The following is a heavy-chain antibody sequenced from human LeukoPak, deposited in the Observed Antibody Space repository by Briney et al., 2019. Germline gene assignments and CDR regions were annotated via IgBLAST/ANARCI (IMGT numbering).Heavy chain of an antibody. CDR3: ASAGSGLY. CDR2: ISSSSSTI. D-gene: IGHD6-19*01. V-gene: IGHV3-48*02. J-gene: IGHJ4*02. Sequence: GGSLRLSCAASGFSFSSYSMNWVRQAPGKGLEWVSYISSSSSTIYYADSVKGRFTISRDNAKNPLYLQMNSLRDEDAAVYYCASAGSGLYWGQGTLVTVSS. CDR1: GFSFSSYS.